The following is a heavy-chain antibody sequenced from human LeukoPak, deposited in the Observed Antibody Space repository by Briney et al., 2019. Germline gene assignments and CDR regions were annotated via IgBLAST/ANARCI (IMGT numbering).Heavy chain of an antibody. D-gene: IGHD2-2*01. Sequence: PGRSLRLSCAASGFTFSSYGMHWVRQAPGKGLEWVAVIWYDGSNKYYADSAKGRFTISRDNSKNTLYLQMNSLRAEDTAVYYCARDRRISSTRAYGMDVWGQGTTVTVSS. J-gene: IGHJ6*02. V-gene: IGHV3-33*01. CDR3: ARDRRISSTRAYGMDV. CDR1: GFTFSSYG. CDR2: IWYDGSNK.